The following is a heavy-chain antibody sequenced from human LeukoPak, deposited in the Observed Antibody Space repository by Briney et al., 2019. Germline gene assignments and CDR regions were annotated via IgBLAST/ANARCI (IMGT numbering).Heavy chain of an antibody. CDR1: GGSISSYY. CDR3: ARHQARRYYFDY. J-gene: IGHJ4*02. Sequence: TASETLSLTCTVSGGSISSYYWSWIRQPPGKGLEWIGYIYYSGSTNYNPSLKSRVTISVDTSKNQFSLKLSSVTAADTAVYYCARHQARRYYFDYWGQGTLVTVSS. V-gene: IGHV4-59*08. CDR2: IYYSGST. D-gene: IGHD6-6*01.